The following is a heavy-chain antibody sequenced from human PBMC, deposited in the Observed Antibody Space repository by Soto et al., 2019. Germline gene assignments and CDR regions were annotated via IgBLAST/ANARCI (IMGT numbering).Heavy chain of an antibody. V-gene: IGHV4-59*12. CDR1: GGSISSYY. CDR2: IYYSGST. CDR3: ARLSISGYDSAFDI. Sequence: LSLTCTVSGGSISSYYWSWIRQPPGKGLEWIGYIYYSGSTNYNPSLKSRVTISVDTSKNQFSLKLSSVTAADTAVYYCARLSISGYDSAFDIWGQGTMVTVSS. D-gene: IGHD5-12*01. J-gene: IGHJ3*02.